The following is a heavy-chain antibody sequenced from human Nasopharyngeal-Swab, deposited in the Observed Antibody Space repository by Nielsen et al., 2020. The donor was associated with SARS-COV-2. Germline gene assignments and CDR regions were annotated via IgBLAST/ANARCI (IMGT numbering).Heavy chain of an antibody. J-gene: IGHJ4*02. D-gene: IGHD5-18*01. CDR2: ISYDGSNK. Sequence: GESLKISCAASGFTFSSYAMHWVRQAPGKGLEWVAVISYDGSNKYYADSVKGRFTISRDNSKNTLYLQMNSLRAEDTAVYYCASLLTAMANDYRGQGTLVTVSS. CDR3: ASLLTAMANDY. CDR1: GFTFSSYA. V-gene: IGHV3-30-3*01.